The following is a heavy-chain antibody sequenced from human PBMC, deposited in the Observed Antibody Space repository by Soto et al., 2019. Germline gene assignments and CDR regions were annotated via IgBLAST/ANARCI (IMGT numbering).Heavy chain of an antibody. CDR2: MNPNSGNT. V-gene: IGHV1-8*01. Sequence: QVQLVQSGAEVKKPGASVKVSCKASGYTFTSYDINWVRQATGQGLEWMGWMNPNSGNTGYAQKFQGRVTMTRKTSKSTAYMELSSLRSEDTAVYYCTRGRGGSKRGHDYGHPGNWFDTWGQGTLVTVSS. D-gene: IGHD4-17*01. CDR1: GYTFTSYD. J-gene: IGHJ5*02. CDR3: TRGRGGSKRGHDYGHPGNWFDT.